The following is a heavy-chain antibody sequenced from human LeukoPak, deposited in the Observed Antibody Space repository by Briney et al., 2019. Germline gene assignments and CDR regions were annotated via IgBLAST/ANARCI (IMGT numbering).Heavy chain of an antibody. V-gene: IGHV3-23*01. J-gene: IGHJ4*02. Sequence: PGGSLRLFCAASGFTFSSYAMTWVRQAPGKGLEWVSGISNSGGFTYYADSVKGRLTISRDNSKNTLYLQMNSLRAEDTALYYCAILYSTNYWGQGTLVTVSS. CDR1: GFTFSSYA. D-gene: IGHD6-13*01. CDR2: ISNSGGFT. CDR3: AILYSTNY.